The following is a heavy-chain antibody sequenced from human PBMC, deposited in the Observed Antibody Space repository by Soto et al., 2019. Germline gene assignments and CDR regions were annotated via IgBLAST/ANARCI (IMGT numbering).Heavy chain of an antibody. V-gene: IGHV1-69*13. J-gene: IGHJ3*02. CDR2: IIPIFGTA. CDR3: ARASITGTTFSNPPLDAFDI. CDR1: GGTFSSYA. Sequence: SVKVSCKASGGTFSSYAISWVRQAPGQGLEWMGGIIPIFGTANYAQKFQGRVTITADESTSTAYMELSSLRSEDTAVYYCARASITGTTFSNPPLDAFDIWGQGTMATVSS. D-gene: IGHD1-7*01.